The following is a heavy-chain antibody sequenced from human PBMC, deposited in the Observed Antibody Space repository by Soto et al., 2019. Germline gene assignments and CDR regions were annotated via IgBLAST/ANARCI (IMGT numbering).Heavy chain of an antibody. CDR2: IIPILGIA. CDR1: GGTFSSYT. V-gene: IGHV1-69*04. D-gene: IGHD5-12*01. CDR3: ARDSGYRPNWFDP. Sequence: SVKVSCKASGGTFSSYTISWVRQAPGQGLEWMGRIIPILGIANYAQKFQGRVTITADKSTSTAYMELRSLRSDDTAVYYCARDSGYRPNWFDPWGQGTLVTVSS. J-gene: IGHJ5*02.